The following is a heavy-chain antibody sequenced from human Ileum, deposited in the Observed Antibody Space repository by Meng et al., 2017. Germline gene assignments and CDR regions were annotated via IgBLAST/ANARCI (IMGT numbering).Heavy chain of an antibody. Sequence: GGSLRLSCAASGFTFSSYAMHWVRQAPGKGLEWVAVISYDGSNKYYADSVKGRFTISRDKSKTTLYLQMNSLRAEDTAVYYCARTRAFDPTNYYGMDVWGQGTTVTVSS. CDR2: ISYDGSNK. CDR3: ARTRAFDPTNYYGMDV. J-gene: IGHJ6*02. V-gene: IGHV3-30*04. CDR1: GFTFSSYA. D-gene: IGHD1-26*01.